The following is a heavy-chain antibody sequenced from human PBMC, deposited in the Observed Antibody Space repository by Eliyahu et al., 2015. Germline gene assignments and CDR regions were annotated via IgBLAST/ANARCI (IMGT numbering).Heavy chain of an antibody. J-gene: IGHJ3*02. D-gene: IGHD3-10*01. CDR3: ARDYGSGSYYSHAFDI. CDR1: GFPVXSNY. CDR2: IYSGGST. Sequence: EVQLVESGGGLVQPGGSLRLSCAASGFPVXSNYMSWVRQAPGKGLEWVSVIYSGGSTYYADSVKGRFTISRDNSKNTLYLQMNSLRAEDTAVYYCARDYGSGSYYSHAFDIWGQGTMVTVSS. V-gene: IGHV3-66*01.